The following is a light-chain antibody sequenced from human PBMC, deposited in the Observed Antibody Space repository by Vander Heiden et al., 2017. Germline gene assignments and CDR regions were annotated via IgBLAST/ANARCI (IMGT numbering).Light chain of an antibody. CDR3: QAWDSSTAV. CDR2: QDS. Sequence: SSELTQPPSVSVSPGQTASITCSGDKLGYKYACWYQQKPGQSPVLVIYQDSKRPSGIPERFAGSNSGNTATLTISGTQAMDEADYYCQAWDSSTAVFGGGTKLTVL. CDR1: KLGYKY. V-gene: IGLV3-1*01. J-gene: IGLJ2*01.